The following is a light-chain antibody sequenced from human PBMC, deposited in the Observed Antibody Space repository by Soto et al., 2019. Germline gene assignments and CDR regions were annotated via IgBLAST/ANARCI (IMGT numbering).Light chain of an antibody. J-gene: IGKJ4*01. Sequence: DIVMTQSPDSLAVSLGERATINCKSSQSVFYTSNSRNYLAWYQQRPGQAPKLLISWASTREFGVPDRFSGSVSGTDFTLTISGLQSEDVAVYYCQHYYSMPLTFGGGTKVEIK. CDR2: WAS. CDR1: QSVFYTSNSRNY. V-gene: IGKV4-1*01. CDR3: QHYYSMPLT.